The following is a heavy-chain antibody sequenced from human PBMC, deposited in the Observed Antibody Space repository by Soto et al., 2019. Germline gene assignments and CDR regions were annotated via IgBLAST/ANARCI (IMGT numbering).Heavy chain of an antibody. Sequence: XGCLRLSCAASGFTFSSYRMNWVRQAPGKGLEWVSSISRSAGNTYYADSVKGRFTISRDNAKNSMYLQMNSLRAEDTAVYYCARDQVPGLDAFDIWGQGTMVTVSS. CDR2: ISRSAGNT. J-gene: IGHJ3*02. CDR3: ARDQVPGLDAFDI. CDR1: GFTFSSYR. V-gene: IGHV3-21*01.